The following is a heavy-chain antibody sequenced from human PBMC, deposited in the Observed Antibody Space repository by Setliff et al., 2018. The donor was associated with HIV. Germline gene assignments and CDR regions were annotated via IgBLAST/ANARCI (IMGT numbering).Heavy chain of an antibody. D-gene: IGHD2-8*01. J-gene: IGHJ6*02. V-gene: IGHV5-51*01. CDR3: ARLGGGKCYTSFFYYGMDV. CDR1: GYSFTNFW. Sequence: GESLKISCKGSGYSFTNFWIAWVRQMPGKGLEWMGIIYPGDSDTRYSPSFQGQVTISADKTISTAHLQWSSLKASDTAMYYCARLGGGKCYTSFFYYGMDVWGQGTTVTVSS. CDR2: IYPGDSDT.